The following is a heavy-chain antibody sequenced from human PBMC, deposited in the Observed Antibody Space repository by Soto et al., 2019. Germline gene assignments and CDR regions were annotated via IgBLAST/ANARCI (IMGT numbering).Heavy chain of an antibody. Sequence: PGGSLRLSCTASGFTFGDYAMSWFRQAPGKGLEWVGFIRSKAYGGTTEYAASVKGRFTISRDDSKSIAYLQMNSLKTEDTAVYYCTRDYNDFWSGYRNPYFDYWGQGTLVTVSS. CDR2: IRSKAYGGTT. D-gene: IGHD3-3*01. CDR1: GFTFGDYA. J-gene: IGHJ4*02. V-gene: IGHV3-49*03. CDR3: TRDYNDFWSGYRNPYFDY.